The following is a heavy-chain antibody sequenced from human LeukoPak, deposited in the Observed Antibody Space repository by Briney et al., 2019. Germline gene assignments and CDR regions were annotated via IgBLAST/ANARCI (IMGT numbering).Heavy chain of an antibody. V-gene: IGHV3-11*01. J-gene: IGHJ5*02. CDR2: INIGGTNT. Sequence: XRQAPGXGLEWLSYINIGGTNTHYADSVKGRFTISRDNAKKSLYLEMNNLRAEDTAVYYCATDGAGFDTWGQGVLVTVSS. CDR3: ATDGAGFDT.